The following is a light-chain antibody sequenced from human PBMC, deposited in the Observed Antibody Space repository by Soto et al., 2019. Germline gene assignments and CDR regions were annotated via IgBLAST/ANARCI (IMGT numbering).Light chain of an antibody. CDR2: DAS. CDR1: QSASTF. CDR3: QQYNRYAVT. J-gene: IGKJ1*01. Sequence: DIQMTQSPSTLSASVGDRVTITCRASQSASTFLAWYQQKPGQAPKLLIYDASTLQSGVPSRFSASGSATEFALTISGLQPDDFAVYYCQQYNRYAVTFGQGTMVEIK. V-gene: IGKV1-5*01.